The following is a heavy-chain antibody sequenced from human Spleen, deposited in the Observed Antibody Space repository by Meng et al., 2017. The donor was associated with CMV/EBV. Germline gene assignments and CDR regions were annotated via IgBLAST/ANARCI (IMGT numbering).Heavy chain of an antibody. CDR3: ARDHNWGPDY. V-gene: IGHV1-2*02. J-gene: IGHJ4*02. CDR2: INPNSGGT. D-gene: IGHD1-1*01. CDR1: GYTFTGYY. Sequence: ASVKVSCKASGYTFTGYYMHWVRQAPGQGLEWMGWINPNSGGTNYAQKFQGRVTMTRDTSISTVYMELTRLRSDDTAVYYCARDHNWGPDYWGQGTLVTVSS.